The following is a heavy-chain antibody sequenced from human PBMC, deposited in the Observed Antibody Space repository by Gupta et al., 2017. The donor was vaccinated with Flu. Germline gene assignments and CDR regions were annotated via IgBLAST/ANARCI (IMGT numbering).Heavy chain of an antibody. Sequence: GLEWMGGIIPIFGTANYAQKFQGRVTITADESTSTAYMELSSLRSEDTAVYYCARSEALAYCGGDCYRGFDPWGQGTLVTVSS. J-gene: IGHJ5*02. V-gene: IGHV1-69*01. D-gene: IGHD2-21*02. CDR2: IIPIFGTA. CDR3: ARSEALAYCGGDCYRGFDP.